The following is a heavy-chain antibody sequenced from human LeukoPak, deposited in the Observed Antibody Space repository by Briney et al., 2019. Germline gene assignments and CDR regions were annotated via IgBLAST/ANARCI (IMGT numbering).Heavy chain of an antibody. CDR1: GGSISSYY. V-gene: IGHV4-4*09. J-gene: IGHJ4*02. CDR3: ASSPGYSKFDY. CDR2: IYTSGST. D-gene: IGHD4-11*01. Sequence: PSETLSLTCTVSGGSISSYYWSWIRQPPGKGLEWIGYIYTSGSTNYNPSLKSRVTISVDTSKNQFSLKLSSVTDADTAVYYCASSPGYSKFDYWGQGTLVTVSS.